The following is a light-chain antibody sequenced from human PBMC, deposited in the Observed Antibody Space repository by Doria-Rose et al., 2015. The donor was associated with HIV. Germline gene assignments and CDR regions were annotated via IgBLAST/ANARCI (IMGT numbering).Light chain of an antibody. J-gene: IGKJ1*01. V-gene: IGKV3-20*01. CDR2: DGS. CDR1: QGFSSTY. Sequence: TQSPGTLSLSPGERATLSCRASQGFSSTYLAWYQQKLGQAPSLLIYDGSTRATGIPDRFSASGSGTDFTLTINRLEPEDFALYYCHQYGTSWTFGQGTKVEI. CDR3: HQYGTSWT.